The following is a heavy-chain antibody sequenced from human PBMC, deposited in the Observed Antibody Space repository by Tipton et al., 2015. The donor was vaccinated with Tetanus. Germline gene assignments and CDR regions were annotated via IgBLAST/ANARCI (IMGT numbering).Heavy chain of an antibody. V-gene: IGHV3-30*18. CDR1: GLSFGRYG. Sequence: SLRLSCVASGLSFGRYGMHWVRQAPGKGLEWVALISYDGSNDYYADSVKGRFTISRDNSKNTLYLQMNSLRAEDTAVYYCAKEDAYIGGPGPPSTYSGLNVWGQGTTVTVSS. J-gene: IGHJ6*02. CDR3: AKEDAYIGGPGPPSTYSGLNV. D-gene: IGHD3-16*01. CDR2: ISYDGSND.